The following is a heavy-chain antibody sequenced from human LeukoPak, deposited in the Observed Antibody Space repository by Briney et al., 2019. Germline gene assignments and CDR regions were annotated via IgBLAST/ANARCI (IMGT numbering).Heavy chain of an antibody. CDR1: GFTFSNYA. Sequence: GGSLRLSCAASGFTFSNYAMSWVRQAPGKGLEWVSAISGSGGSTYYADSVNGRFTISRDNSKNTLYLQMNSLRAEDTAVYYCALRGYEMDYWGQGTLVTVSS. CDR2: ISGSGGST. CDR3: ALRGYEMDY. D-gene: IGHD6-13*01. J-gene: IGHJ4*02. V-gene: IGHV3-23*01.